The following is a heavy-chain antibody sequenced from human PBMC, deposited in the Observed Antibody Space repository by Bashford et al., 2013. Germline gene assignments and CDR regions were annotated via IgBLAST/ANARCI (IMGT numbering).Heavy chain of an antibody. CDR2: FDPEDGET. J-gene: IGHJ4*02. V-gene: IGHV1-24*01. CDR1: GYTLTELS. Sequence: ASVKVSCKVSGYTLTELSMHWVRQAPGKGLEWMGGFDPEDGETIYAQKFQGRVTMTEDTSTDTAYMELSSLRSEDTAVYYCATMNIAVAGTGYWGQGTLVTVSS. CDR3: ATMNIAVAGTGY. D-gene: IGHD6-19*01.